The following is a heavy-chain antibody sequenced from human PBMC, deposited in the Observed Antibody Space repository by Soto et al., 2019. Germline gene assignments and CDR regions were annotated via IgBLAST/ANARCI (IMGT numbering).Heavy chain of an antibody. CDR2: IKSQADGGTT. CDR1: GFTFNISY. CDR3: TTGSWLPH. Sequence: EVQLVESGGDLIKHGGSLTLSCAASGFTFNISYMSWVRQAPGKGLDWVGRIKSQADGGTTDYSPPVKGRFTVARAESTNTLYLHRNSLRNEDSGVYYCTTGSWLPHWGQGTLVTVSS. J-gene: IGHJ4*02. D-gene: IGHD5-12*01. V-gene: IGHV3-15*01.